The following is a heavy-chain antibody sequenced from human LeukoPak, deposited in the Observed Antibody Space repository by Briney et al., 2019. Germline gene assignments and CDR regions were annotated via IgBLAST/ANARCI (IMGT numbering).Heavy chain of an antibody. V-gene: IGHV3-23*01. Sequence: GGSLRLSCAASGFTFSSYAMGWVRQAPGKGLEWVSGISGSGTSTYYADSVKGRLTISRDNSKNTLYLQMNSLRAEDTAVYYCAKDSTSRQDYYFDYWGQGTLVTVSS. D-gene: IGHD6-6*01. CDR3: AKDSTSRQDYYFDY. CDR2: ISGSGTST. CDR1: GFTFSSYA. J-gene: IGHJ4*02.